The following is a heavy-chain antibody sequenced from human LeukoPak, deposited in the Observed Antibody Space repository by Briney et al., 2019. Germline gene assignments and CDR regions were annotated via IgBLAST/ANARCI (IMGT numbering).Heavy chain of an antibody. Sequence: GRSMTLSCPASGFTFSKYWMHWVRQGPGKGLVWVSRINSDGSSTTSADSVKDQFNISRDNPKNTLYLQMNSLRAEDTAVYYCAKGGATVIDYWGQGTLVTVSS. CDR2: INSDGSST. D-gene: IGHD4-17*01. CDR1: GFTFSKYW. J-gene: IGHJ4*02. V-gene: IGHV3-74*01. CDR3: AKGGATVIDY.